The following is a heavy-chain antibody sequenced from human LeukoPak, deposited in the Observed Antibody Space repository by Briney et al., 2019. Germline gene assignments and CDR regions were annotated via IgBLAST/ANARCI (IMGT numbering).Heavy chain of an antibody. J-gene: IGHJ4*02. CDR1: GFTVSSNY. Sequence: GGSLRLSCAASGFTVSSNYMSWVRQAPGKGLEWVSVIYSGGSTYYAGSVKGRFTISRDNSKNTLYLQMNSLRAEDTAVYYCAREGRLYNSGYEHWGQGTLVTVSS. V-gene: IGHV3-66*01. CDR3: AREGRLYNSGYEH. D-gene: IGHD5-12*01. CDR2: IYSGGST.